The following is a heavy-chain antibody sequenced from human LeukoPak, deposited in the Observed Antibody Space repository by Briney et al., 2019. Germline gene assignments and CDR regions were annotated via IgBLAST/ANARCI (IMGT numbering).Heavy chain of an antibody. D-gene: IGHD3-22*01. CDR2: YSVSI. Sequence: SETLSLTCNVSGASISSFYWTWIRQPPGKELEWIGYSVSIDYNPSLKSRVIISIDTSKNHVSVTVSSVTAADTAGYYFSGSRGYYHLDYRGQG. CDR3: SGSRGYYHLDY. J-gene: IGHJ4*02. CDR1: GASISSFY. V-gene: IGHV4-59*01.